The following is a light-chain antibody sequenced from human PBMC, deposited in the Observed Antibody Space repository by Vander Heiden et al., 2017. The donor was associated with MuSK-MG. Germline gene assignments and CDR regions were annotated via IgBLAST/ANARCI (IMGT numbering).Light chain of an antibody. CDR2: AAS. CDR1: QGIANS. CDR3: QQDDNTPFT. Sequence: IQMTQSPSSLSASVGDRVTITCRASQGIANSLAWYQQKPGKAPKLLLYAASRLHSEVPSRFSGSGSGTDYTLTISSLQPEDFATYYCQQDDNTPFTFGQGTKMDIK. J-gene: IGKJ2*01. V-gene: IGKV1-NL1*01.